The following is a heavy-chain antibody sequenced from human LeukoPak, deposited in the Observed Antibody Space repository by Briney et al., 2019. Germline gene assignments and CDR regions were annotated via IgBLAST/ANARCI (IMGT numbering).Heavy chain of an antibody. D-gene: IGHD3-10*01. CDR3: VRVGDHFHWYLDL. V-gene: IGHV3-53*01. CDR1: GFTVSTNY. J-gene: IGHJ2*01. Sequence: PGGSLRLSCAASGFTVSTNYMNWVRQAPGKGLEWVSILYSGSDTYYADSVKGRFTISRDSSKNILSLQMNNLRAEDTAVYYCVRVGDHFHWYLDLWGRGTLVTVSS. CDR2: LYSGSDT.